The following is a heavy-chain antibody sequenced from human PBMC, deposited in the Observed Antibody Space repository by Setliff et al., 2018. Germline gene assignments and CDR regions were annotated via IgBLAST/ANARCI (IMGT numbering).Heavy chain of an antibody. CDR1: GGSSSSHY. D-gene: IGHD2-15*01. CDR3: ARENGYCSGGACYFMFDY. Sequence: PSETLSLTCTVSGGSSSSHYWSWIRQPPGQGLEWIGYIHYSGTTNYNPSLKSRVTLSLDTAKNQFSLELRAVTAADTALYYCARENGYCSGGACYFMFDYWGQGTLVTVSS. V-gene: IGHV4-59*11. CDR2: IHYSGTT. J-gene: IGHJ4*02.